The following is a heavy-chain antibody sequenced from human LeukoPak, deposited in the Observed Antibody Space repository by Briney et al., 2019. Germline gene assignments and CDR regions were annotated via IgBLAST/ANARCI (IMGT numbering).Heavy chain of an antibody. J-gene: IGHJ6*03. CDR1: GYTFTGYY. D-gene: IGHD2-21*02. CDR3: ARAGAYCGGDCTLTWVYYYMDV. Sequence: ASVKVSCKASGYTFTGYYMHWVRQAPGQGLEWMGWISAYNGNTNYAQKLQGRVTMTTDTSTSTAYMELSRLRSDDTAVYYCARAGAYCGGDCTLTWVYYYMDVWGKGTTVTVSS. V-gene: IGHV1-18*04. CDR2: ISAYNGNT.